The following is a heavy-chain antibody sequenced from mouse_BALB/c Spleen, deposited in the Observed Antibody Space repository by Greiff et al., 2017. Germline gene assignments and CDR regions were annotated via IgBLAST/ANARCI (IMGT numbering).Heavy chain of an antibody. J-gene: IGHJ4*01. CDR3: TRGATYYYGSSYYAMDY. Sequence: VQLQESGAELARPGASVKMSCKASGYTFTSYWMHWVKQRPGQGLEWIGVIDPSDSYTSYNQKFKGKATLTVDTSSSTAYMQLSSLTSEDSAVYYCTRGATYYYGSSYYAMDYWGQGTSVTVSS. CDR2: IDPSDSYT. CDR1: GYTFTSYW. V-gene: IGHV1-59*01. D-gene: IGHD1-1*01.